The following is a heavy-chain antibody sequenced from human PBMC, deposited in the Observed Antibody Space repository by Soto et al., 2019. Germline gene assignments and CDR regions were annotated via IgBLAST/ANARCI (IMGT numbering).Heavy chain of an antibody. J-gene: IGHJ2*01. CDR1: GGSISSYY. CDR3: ARCNWYFDL. Sequence: QVQLQESGPGLVKPSETLSLTCTVSGGSISSYYWSWIRQPPGKGLEWIGYIYYSGSTTYNPSLKSRVTISVDTSKNQFSLKLSSVTAADTAVYYCARCNWYFDLWGRGTLVTVSS. CDR2: IYYSGST. V-gene: IGHV4-59*08.